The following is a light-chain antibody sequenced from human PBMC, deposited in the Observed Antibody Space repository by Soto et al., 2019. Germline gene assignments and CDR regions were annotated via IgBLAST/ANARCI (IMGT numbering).Light chain of an antibody. CDR3: QQSYSIPYT. J-gene: IGKJ2*01. CDR1: QTIRNF. CDR2: AAS. V-gene: IGKV1-39*01. Sequence: DIPMTQSPSSLSASVGDRASITCRANQTIRNFLQWYQQKPGKVPKFLIYAASSLVDGVPSRFSGSGSGADFTLTISSLQPEDFATYYCQQSYSIPYTFGQGTKLDIK.